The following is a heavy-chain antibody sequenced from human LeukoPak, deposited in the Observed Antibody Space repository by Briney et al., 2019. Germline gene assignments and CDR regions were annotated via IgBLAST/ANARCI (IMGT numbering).Heavy chain of an antibody. V-gene: IGHV3-23*01. Sequence: GGSLRLSCAASGFTFSNYAMSWVRQAPGKGLEWVSDINGSGGRTYYADSVKGRFTISRDNAKNTLYLQMNSLRAEDTAVYYCARDYVWGSYTFDYWGQGTLVTVSS. D-gene: IGHD3-16*01. J-gene: IGHJ4*02. CDR3: ARDYVWGSYTFDY. CDR2: INGSGGRT. CDR1: GFTFSNYA.